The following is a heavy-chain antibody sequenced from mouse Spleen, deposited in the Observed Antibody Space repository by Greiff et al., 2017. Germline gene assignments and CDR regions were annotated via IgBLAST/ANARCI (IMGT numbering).Heavy chain of an antibody. J-gene: IGHJ4*01. CDR3: ARNDNYAMDY. CDR1: GFTFSSYA. V-gene: IGHV5-9-3*01. CDR2: ISSGGSYT. Sequence: DVQLVESGGGLVKPGGSLKLSCAASGFTFSSYAMSWVRQTPEKRLEWVATISSGGSYTYYPDSVKGRFTISRDNAKNTLYLQMSSLRSEDTAMYYCARNDNYAMDYWGQGTSVTVSS. D-gene: IGHD2-12*01.